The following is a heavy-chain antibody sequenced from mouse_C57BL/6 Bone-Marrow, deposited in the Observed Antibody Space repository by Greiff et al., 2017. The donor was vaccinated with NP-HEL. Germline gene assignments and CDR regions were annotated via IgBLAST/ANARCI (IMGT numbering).Heavy chain of an antibody. D-gene: IGHD2-5*01. Sequence: EVQLQQSGPGLAKPSQTLSLTCSVTGYSITSDYWNWIRKFPGNKLEYMGYISYSGSTYYNPSLKSRISITRDTSKNQYYLQLNSVTTEDTATDDGARSRSNYCYWYCDVWGTGTTVTVSS. V-gene: IGHV3-8*01. CDR3: ARSRSNYCYWYCDV. CDR2: ISYSGST. CDR1: GYSITSDY. J-gene: IGHJ1*03.